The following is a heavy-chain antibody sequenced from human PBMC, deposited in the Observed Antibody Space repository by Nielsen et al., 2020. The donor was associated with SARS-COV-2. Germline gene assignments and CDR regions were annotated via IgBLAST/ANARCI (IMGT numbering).Heavy chain of an antibody. V-gene: IGHV4-59*04. CDR2: IYYSGST. Sequence: SETLSLTCTVSGGSISSYYWSWIRQPPGKGLEWIGSIYYSGSTCYNPSLKSRVTISVDTSKNQFSLKLSSVTAADTAVYYCAGISSALDYWGQGTLVTVSS. CDR1: GGSISSYY. D-gene: IGHD3-22*01. J-gene: IGHJ4*02. CDR3: AGISSALDY.